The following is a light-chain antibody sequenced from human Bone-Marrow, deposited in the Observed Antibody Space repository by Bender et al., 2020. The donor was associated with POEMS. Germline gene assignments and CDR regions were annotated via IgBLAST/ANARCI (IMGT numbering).Light chain of an antibody. J-gene: IGLJ3*02. CDR2: NDG. CDR3: QVWNNSIDHLV. V-gene: IGLV3-21*02. CDR1: NIGAKS. Sequence: SYVLTQPPSVSLAPGQPARITCGGDNIGAKSVHWYQQKPGQAPVLVVYNDGLGIRERFSGSNSGNTATLTISRVEAGDEADYFCQVWNNSIDHLVFGGGTKLTVL.